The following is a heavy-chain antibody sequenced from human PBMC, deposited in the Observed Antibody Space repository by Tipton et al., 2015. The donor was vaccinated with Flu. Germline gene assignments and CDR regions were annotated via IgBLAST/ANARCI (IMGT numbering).Heavy chain of an antibody. CDR3: ARMKTRDCTNGVCYLWYFDI. V-gene: IGHV4-59*01. J-gene: IGHJ2*01. D-gene: IGHD2-8*01. CDR1: GGSISSFY. CDR2: IYYSGNT. Sequence: TLSLTCTVSGGSISSFYWSWIRQPPGKGLEWIGYIYYSGNTNNNPSLKNRVTISVDTSRNQFSLKLTSVTAADTAVYYCARMKTRDCTNGVCYLWYFDIWGRGTLVTVSS.